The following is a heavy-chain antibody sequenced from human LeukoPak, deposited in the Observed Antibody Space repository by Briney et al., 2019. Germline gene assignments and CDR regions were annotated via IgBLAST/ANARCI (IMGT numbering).Heavy chain of an antibody. Sequence: GGSLRLPCAASGFTFSNAWLSWVRQAPGKGLEWVGRIKSGTTDYAAPVKGRFTISRDDSKNTLYLQMNSLKTEDTALYYCTTDHHYDSGTYKGYWGQGTLVTVSS. CDR1: GFTFSNAW. CDR3: TTDHHYDSGTYKGY. V-gene: IGHV3-15*01. J-gene: IGHJ4*02. D-gene: IGHD3-10*01. CDR2: IKSGTT.